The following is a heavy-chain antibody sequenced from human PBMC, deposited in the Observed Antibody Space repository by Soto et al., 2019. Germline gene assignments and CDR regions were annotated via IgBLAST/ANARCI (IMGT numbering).Heavy chain of an antibody. J-gene: IGHJ5*02. CDR2: INHSGST. CDR3: ARWAAMVIYRGNWFDP. Sequence: PSETLSLTCAVYGGSFSGYYWSWIRQPPGKGLEWIGEINHSGSTNYNPSLKSRVTISVDTSKNQFSLKLSSVTAADTAVYYCARWAAMVIYRGNWFDPWGQGTLVTVSS. V-gene: IGHV4-34*01. D-gene: IGHD5-18*01. CDR1: GGSFSGYY.